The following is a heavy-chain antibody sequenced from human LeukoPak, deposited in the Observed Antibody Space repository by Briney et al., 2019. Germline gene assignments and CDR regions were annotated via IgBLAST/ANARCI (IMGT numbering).Heavy chain of an antibody. CDR2: ISVSGGST. D-gene: IGHD4-17*01. Sequence: GGSLRLSCAASGFTFRSYAMSWVRQAPGKGLEWVSGISVSGGSTFYADSVKGRFTISRDNSKNTLYLQMDSLRAEDTAVYFCAKLRGGSDDYGDQRGYWGQRTLVTVSS. V-gene: IGHV3-23*01. CDR1: GFTFRSYA. J-gene: IGHJ4*02. CDR3: AKLRGGSDDYGDQRGY.